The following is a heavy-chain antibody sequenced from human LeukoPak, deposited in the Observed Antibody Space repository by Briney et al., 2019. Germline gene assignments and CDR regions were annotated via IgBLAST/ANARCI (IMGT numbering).Heavy chain of an antibody. Sequence: GGSLRLSCAASGFTFSSYAMSWVRQAPGKGLEWVSAISGSGGSTYYADSVKGRFTISRDNSKNTLYLQMNSLRAEDTAVYYCAKDLVGYSSSWPVDYWGQGTLVTVSS. CDR3: AKDLVGYSSSWPVDY. V-gene: IGHV3-23*01. CDR2: ISGSGGST. J-gene: IGHJ4*02. CDR1: GFTFSSYA. D-gene: IGHD6-13*01.